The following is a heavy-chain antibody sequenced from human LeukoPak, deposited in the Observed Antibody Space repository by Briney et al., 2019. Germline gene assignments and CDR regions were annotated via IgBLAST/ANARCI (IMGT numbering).Heavy chain of an antibody. J-gene: IGHJ4*02. CDR1: GFAFSSYV. Sequence: GGSLRLSCAASGFAFSSYVMHWVRQAPGKGLEWVAVISYDGSNKYYADSVKGRFTISRDNSKNTLYLQMNSLRADDTAVYYCAKAITMIVITPGYWGQGTLVTVSS. CDR3: AKAITMIVITPGY. CDR2: ISYDGSNK. V-gene: IGHV3-30*18. D-gene: IGHD3-22*01.